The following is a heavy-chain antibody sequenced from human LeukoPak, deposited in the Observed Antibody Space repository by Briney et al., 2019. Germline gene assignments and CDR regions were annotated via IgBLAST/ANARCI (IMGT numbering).Heavy chain of an antibody. CDR2: ISWNSGSI. D-gene: IGHD5-12*01. V-gene: IGHV3-9*01. CDR3: AKDLRHTATVIDY. J-gene: IGHJ4*02. Sequence: GGSLRLSCAASGFTFDDYAMHWVRQAPGKGLEWVSGISWNSGSIGYADSVKGRFTISRDNAKNSLYLQMNSLRAEDTALYYCAKDLRHTATVIDYWGLGTLVTVSS. CDR1: GFTFDDYA.